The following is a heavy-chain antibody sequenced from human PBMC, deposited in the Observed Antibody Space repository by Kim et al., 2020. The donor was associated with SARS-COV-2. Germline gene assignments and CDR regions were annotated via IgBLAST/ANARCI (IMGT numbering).Heavy chain of an antibody. D-gene: IGHD6-13*01. Sequence: ASVKVSCKASGYTFTRYAMHWVRQAPGQRLEGMGWINAGHGNTKYSQKFQGRVTITRDTSASTAYMELSSLRSEDTAVYYCARDGSRWYWHFCDYWGQGTLVTVSS. J-gene: IGHJ4*02. CDR1: GYTFTRYA. V-gene: IGHV1-3*01. CDR2: INAGHGNT. CDR3: ARDGSRWYWHFCDY.